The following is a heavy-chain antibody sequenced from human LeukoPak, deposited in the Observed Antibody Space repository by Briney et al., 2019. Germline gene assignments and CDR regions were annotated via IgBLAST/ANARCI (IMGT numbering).Heavy chain of an antibody. CDR2: IYYSGST. CDR1: GGSISSYY. V-gene: IGHV4-59*01. J-gene: IGHJ3*02. CDR3: ARDRTGDDAFDI. D-gene: IGHD7-27*01. Sequence: PSETLSLTCTVSGGSISSYYWSWIRQPPGKGLEWIGYIYYSGSTNYNPSLKSRVTISVDMSKNQFSLKLSSVTAADTAVYYCARDRTGDDAFDIWGQGTMVTVSS.